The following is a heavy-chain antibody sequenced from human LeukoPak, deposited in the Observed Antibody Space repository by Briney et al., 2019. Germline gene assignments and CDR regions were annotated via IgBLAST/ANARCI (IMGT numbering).Heavy chain of an antibody. Sequence: SQTLSLTCAIFGDSVSSNSAAWNWIRQSPSRGLEWLGRTYYRSKWYNDYAVSVKSRITINPDTSKNQFSLQLNSVTPEDTALYYCARGYCSGGSCYGHYFDYWGQGTLVAVSP. CDR2: TYYRSKWYN. CDR3: ARGYCSGGSCYGHYFDY. D-gene: IGHD2-15*01. CDR1: GDSVSSNSAA. J-gene: IGHJ4*02. V-gene: IGHV6-1*01.